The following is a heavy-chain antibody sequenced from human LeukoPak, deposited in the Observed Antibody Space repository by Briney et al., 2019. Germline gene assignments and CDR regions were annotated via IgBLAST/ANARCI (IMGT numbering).Heavy chain of an antibody. Sequence: GGSLRLSCAASGFTFSDYYMSWIRQAPGKRLEWVSYISGNGNIIYYADSVKGRSTISRDNAKNTLFLQMNSLRAEDTALYYCARLPNYYFDYWGQGTLVTVSS. CDR1: GFTFSDYY. CDR2: ISGNGNII. CDR3: ARLPNYYFDY. J-gene: IGHJ4*02. D-gene: IGHD5-24*01. V-gene: IGHV3-11*01.